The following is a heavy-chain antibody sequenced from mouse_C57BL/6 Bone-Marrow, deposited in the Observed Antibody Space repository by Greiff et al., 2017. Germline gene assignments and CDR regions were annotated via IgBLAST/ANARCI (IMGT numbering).Heavy chain of an antibody. V-gene: IGHV3-6*01. CDR3: AREDGYYVWFAY. Sequence: EVQRVESGPGLVKPSQSLSLTCSVTGYSITSGYYWNWIRQFPGNKLEWMGYISYDGSNNYNPSLKNRISITRDTSKNQFFLKLNSVTTEDTATYYCAREDGYYVWFAYWGQGTLVTVSA. CDR2: ISYDGSN. D-gene: IGHD2-3*01. CDR1: GYSITSGYY. J-gene: IGHJ3*01.